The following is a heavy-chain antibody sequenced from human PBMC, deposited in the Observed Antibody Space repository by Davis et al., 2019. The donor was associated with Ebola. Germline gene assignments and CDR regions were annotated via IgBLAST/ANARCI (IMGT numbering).Heavy chain of an antibody. CDR1: GGPFRSYA. Sequence: SVKVSCNASGGPFRSYAIAWVRQASGQGLEWMGGIIPIFSSANYAQKFQGRVTITADESTTTAYMGMSSLKSGETAVYYCATLDSAWGQGTLVTVSS. CDR2: IIPIFSSA. D-gene: IGHD3/OR15-3a*01. CDR3: ATLDSA. V-gene: IGHV1-69*13. J-gene: IGHJ5*02.